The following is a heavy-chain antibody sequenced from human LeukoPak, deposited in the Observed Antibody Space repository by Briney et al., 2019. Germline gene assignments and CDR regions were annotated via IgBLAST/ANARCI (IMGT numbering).Heavy chain of an antibody. CDR2: IRSRSYGGTT. D-gene: IGHD1-1*01. V-gene: IGHV3-49*03. J-gene: IGHJ6*03. CDR1: GFSFDDFA. CDR3: STVHLERSRSFYYYMDV. Sequence: PGGSLRLSCTTSGFSFDDFAISWFRQAPGKGLEWITSIRSRSYGGTTDYAASVRGRFSISRDASKSIAYLQVNSLKPEDTAVYFCSTVHLERSRSFYYYMDVWGKGTTVTVSS.